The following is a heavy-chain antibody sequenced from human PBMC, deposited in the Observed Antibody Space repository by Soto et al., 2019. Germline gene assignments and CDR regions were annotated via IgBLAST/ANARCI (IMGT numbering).Heavy chain of an antibody. V-gene: IGHV1-69*12. CDR3: ARAVEGATILFDY. D-gene: IGHD5-12*01. Sequence: QVQLVQSGAEVKTPGSSVKVSCKASGGTFSSYAISWVRQAPGQGLEGMGGIIPIFGTANYAQKFQGRVTITADESTRTAYMELRSLRSEDTAVYYCARAVEGATILFDYWGQGTLVTVSS. J-gene: IGHJ4*02. CDR2: IIPIFGTA. CDR1: GGTFSSYA.